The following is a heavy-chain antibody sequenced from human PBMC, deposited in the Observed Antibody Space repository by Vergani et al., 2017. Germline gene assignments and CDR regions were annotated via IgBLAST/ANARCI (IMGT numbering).Heavy chain of an antibody. CDR3: AKVSREYQLLNRGYYYYYYMDV. CDR1: GITFWKFG. Sequence: EVDLVESGGGLAQPGGSLRLSCEASGITFWKFGMHWVRQGPGKGLEWVSGISWNSGAVDYADSVRGRFTISRDNSKNTLYLQMNSLRAEDTAVYYCAKVSREYQLLNRGYYYYYYMDVWGKXP. D-gene: IGHD2-2*01. V-gene: IGHV3-9*01. CDR2: ISWNSGAV. J-gene: IGHJ6*03.